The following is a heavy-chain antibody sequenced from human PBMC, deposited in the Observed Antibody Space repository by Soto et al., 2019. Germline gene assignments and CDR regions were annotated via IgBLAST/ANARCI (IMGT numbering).Heavy chain of an antibody. CDR3: ARDLAEGGMDV. J-gene: IGHJ6*02. CDR2: IYYSGST. Sequence: QVQLQESGPGLVKPSQTLSLTCTVSGGSISSGDYYWSWLRQPPGKGLEWIGYIYYSGSTYYNPSLKSRVTISGDTSKTQFSLKLSSVTAADTAVYYCARDLAEGGMDVWGQGTTVTVSS. V-gene: IGHV4-30-4*01. CDR1: GGSISSGDYY. D-gene: IGHD3-3*02.